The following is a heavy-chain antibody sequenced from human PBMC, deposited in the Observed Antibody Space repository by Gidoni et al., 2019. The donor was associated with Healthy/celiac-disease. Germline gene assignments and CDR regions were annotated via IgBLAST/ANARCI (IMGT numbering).Heavy chain of an antibody. D-gene: IGHD1-26*01. CDR3: ARVDSGGSYSHYYYGMDV. J-gene: IGHJ6*02. Sequence: EVQLVESGGGLVQPGGSLRLSCAASGFTVSTNYMSWVRQAPGKGLEWVSVSYSGGSTYYADSVKGRFTISRDNSKNTLYLQMNSLRAEDTAVYYCARVDSGGSYSHYYYGMDVWGQGTTVTVSS. V-gene: IGHV3-66*01. CDR2: SYSGGST. CDR1: GFTVSTNY.